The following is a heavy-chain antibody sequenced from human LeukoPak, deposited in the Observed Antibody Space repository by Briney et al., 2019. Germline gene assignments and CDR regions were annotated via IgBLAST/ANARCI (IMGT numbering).Heavy chain of an antibody. Sequence: GGSLRLSCAASGFTFSSYATSWVRQAPGKGLEWVSAISGSGGSTYCADSVKGRFTISRDNSKNTLYLQMNSLRAEDTAVYYCAKLWDLLYPPDYWGQGTLVTVSS. V-gene: IGHV3-23*01. CDR1: GFTFSSYA. J-gene: IGHJ4*02. CDR2: ISGSGGST. D-gene: IGHD3-16*01. CDR3: AKLWDLLYPPDY.